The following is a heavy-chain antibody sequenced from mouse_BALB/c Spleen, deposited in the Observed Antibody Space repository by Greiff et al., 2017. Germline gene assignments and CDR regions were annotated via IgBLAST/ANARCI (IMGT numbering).Heavy chain of an antibody. D-gene: IGHD1-1*02. CDR2: IYPGDGDT. J-gene: IGHJ3*01. Sequence: VKLMESGAELVRPGSSVKISCKASGYAFSSYWMNWVKQRPGQGLEWIGQIYPGDGDTNYNGKFKGKATLTADKSSSTAYMQLSSLTSEDSAVYCCARGGSYEGFAYWGQGTLVTVSA. CDR1: GYAFSSYW. CDR3: ARGGSYEGFAY. V-gene: IGHV1-80*01.